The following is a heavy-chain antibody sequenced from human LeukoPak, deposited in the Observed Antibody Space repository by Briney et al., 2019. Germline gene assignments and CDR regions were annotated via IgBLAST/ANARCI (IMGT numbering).Heavy chain of an antibody. Sequence: GGSLRLSCAASRFTFSSYEMNWVRQAPGKGLEWVAVISYDGSNKYYEDSVKGRFTISRYNSKNTLYLQMNSLRAEDTAVYYCAKDRYCSVADAVSYYYYGMDVWGKGTTVTVSS. CDR2: ISYDGSNK. J-gene: IGHJ6*04. V-gene: IGHV3-30*18. CDR1: RFTFSSYE. D-gene: IGHD2-15*01. CDR3: AKDRYCSVADAVSYYYYGMDV.